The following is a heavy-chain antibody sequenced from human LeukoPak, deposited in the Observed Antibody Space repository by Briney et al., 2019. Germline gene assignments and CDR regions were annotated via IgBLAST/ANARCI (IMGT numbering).Heavy chain of an antibody. CDR1: GASITSYY. Sequence: SETLSLTCTVSGASITSYYWSWIRQPAGKGLEWIGRFYTSGSTNYNPSLKSRVTMSVDTSKNQFSLKLSSVTAADTAVYYCASHSSGSHYYYYMDVWGKGTMVTVSS. D-gene: IGHD6-19*01. CDR2: FYTSGST. V-gene: IGHV4-4*07. J-gene: IGHJ6*03. CDR3: ASHSSGSHYYYYMDV.